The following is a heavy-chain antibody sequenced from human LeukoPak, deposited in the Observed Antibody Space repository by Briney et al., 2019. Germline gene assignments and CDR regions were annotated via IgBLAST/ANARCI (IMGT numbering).Heavy chain of an antibody. CDR1: GGSISSTTSY. J-gene: IGHJ5*02. V-gene: IGHV4-39*01. CDR2: IYYTGST. CDR3: ARRQGTTPNYIDP. Sequence: SETLSLTCTVSGGSISSTTSYWGWIRQPPGKGLEWIGTIYYTGSTFYNPSLSSRVTISVDTSKSQFSLSLTSVTASDTAVYYCARRQGTTPNYIDPWGQGTLVTVSS. D-gene: IGHD1-1*01.